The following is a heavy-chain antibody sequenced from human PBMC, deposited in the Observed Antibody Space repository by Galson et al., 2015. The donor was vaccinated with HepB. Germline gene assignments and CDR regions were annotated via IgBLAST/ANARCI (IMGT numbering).Heavy chain of an antibody. CDR2: INWDDGK. CDR1: GFSLSTSGMC. D-gene: IGHD4-17*01. CDR3: ARFMYGDYVNYCDP. V-gene: IGHV2-70*01. Sequence: PALVKPTQTLTLTCTFSGFSLSTSGMCVSWIRQPPGKALEWLALINWDDGKYYSTSLKTRLTISKDTSKNQVVLTMTNLDPVDTATYSCARFMYGDYVNYCDPWGQGTLVTVSS. J-gene: IGHJ5*02.